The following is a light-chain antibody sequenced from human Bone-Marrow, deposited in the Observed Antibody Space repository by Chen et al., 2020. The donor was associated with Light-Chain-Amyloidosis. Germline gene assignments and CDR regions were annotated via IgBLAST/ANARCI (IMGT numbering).Light chain of an antibody. J-gene: IGKJ4*01. V-gene: IGKV1-27*01. Sequence: DIQMTQSPSSLSASVGDTVTITCRASQGINNYLAWYQQKPGKVPKLLIYAASTLRSGVPSRISGSGSGTDYTRTISSLQTEDVATYYCQKYNSAPSTLGGGSKVEIK. CDR1: QGINNY. CDR3: QKYNSAPST. CDR2: AAS.